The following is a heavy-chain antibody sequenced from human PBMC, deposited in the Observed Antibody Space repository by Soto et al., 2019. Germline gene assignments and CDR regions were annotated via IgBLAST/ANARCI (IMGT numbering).Heavy chain of an antibody. CDR1: GGSFSGYY. Sequence: SETLSLTCAVYGGSFSGYYWSWIRQPPGKGLEWIGEINHSGSTNYNPSLKSRVTISVDTSKNQFSLKLSSVTAADTAVYYCARGGDYSRRIIYFDYWGQGTLVTVSS. D-gene: IGHD3-10*01. CDR2: INHSGST. J-gene: IGHJ4*02. V-gene: IGHV4-34*01. CDR3: ARGGDYSRRIIYFDY.